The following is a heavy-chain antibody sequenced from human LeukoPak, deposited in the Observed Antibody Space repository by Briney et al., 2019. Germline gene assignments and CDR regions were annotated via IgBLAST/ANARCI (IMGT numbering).Heavy chain of an antibody. CDR1: GFTFSSYG. J-gene: IGHJ4*02. V-gene: IGHV3-30*02. CDR2: IRYDGSDK. D-gene: IGHD6-13*01. CDR3: AKAVAAAGTLDY. Sequence: GGSLRLSCAASGFTFSSYGMHWVRQAPGKGLEWVAFIRYDGSDKYYADSVKGRFTISRDNSKNTLYLQMNSLRAEDTAVYYCAKAVAAAGTLDYWGQGTLVTVSS.